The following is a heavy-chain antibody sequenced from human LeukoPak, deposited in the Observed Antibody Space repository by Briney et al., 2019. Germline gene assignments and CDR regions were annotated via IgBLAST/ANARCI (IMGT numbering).Heavy chain of an antibody. J-gene: IGHJ4*02. V-gene: IGHV3-23*01. CDR3: AKTHGYFDQ. Sequence: PGGSLRLSCAASGFTFSSYGMTWLRQTPAKGLEWVSAISGSGETTDYSDSVKGRFTISRDNSKNTLFLQTNSLRVEDAAMYYCAKTHGYFDQGGQGTLVAVSS. D-gene: IGHD3-22*01. CDR2: ISGSGETT. CDR1: GFTFSSYG.